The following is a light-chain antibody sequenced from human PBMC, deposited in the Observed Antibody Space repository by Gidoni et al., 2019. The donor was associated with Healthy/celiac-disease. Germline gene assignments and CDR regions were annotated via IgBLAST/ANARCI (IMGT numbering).Light chain of an antibody. CDR2: AAS. J-gene: IGKJ3*01. CDR3: QQSYSTPLT. Sequence: DIQITQSPSSLSACVGDRVTITCRASQSISSYLNWYQQKPGKAPKLLIYAASSLQSGVPSRFSGSGSGTDFTLTISSLQPEDFATYYCQQSYSTPLTFGPGTKVDIK. V-gene: IGKV1-39*01. CDR1: QSISSY.